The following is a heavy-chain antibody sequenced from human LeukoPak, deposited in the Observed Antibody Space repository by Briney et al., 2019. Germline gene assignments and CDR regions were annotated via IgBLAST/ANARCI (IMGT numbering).Heavy chain of an antibody. CDR3: SKASAYSGGDCYCFDY. J-gene: IGHJ4*02. V-gene: IGHV3-30*18. CDR1: EFTFSSSG. Sequence: DPGGSLRLSCAASEFTFSSSGMHRVRQAPGKGLEWVAVISYDGSNKYYADSVKGRFTISRDNSKNTLYLQMNSLRAEDTAVYYCSKASAYSGGDCYCFDYWGPGTLVTVSS. CDR2: ISYDGSNK. D-gene: IGHD2-21*02.